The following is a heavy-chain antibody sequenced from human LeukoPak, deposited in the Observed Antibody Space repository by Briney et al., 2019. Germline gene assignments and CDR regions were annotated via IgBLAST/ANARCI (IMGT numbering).Heavy chain of an antibody. CDR3: ARDTPTYYDFWSGPLDY. CDR1: GFTFSSYG. D-gene: IGHD3-3*01. CDR2: IWYDGSEK. V-gene: IGHV3-33*01. J-gene: IGHJ4*02. Sequence: GGSLRLSCAASGFTFSSYGMHWVRQAPGKGLEWVAVIWYDGSEKYYVDSVKGRFTISRDNAKNSLYLQMNSLRAEDTAVYYCARDTPTYYDFWSGPLDYWGQGTLVTVSS.